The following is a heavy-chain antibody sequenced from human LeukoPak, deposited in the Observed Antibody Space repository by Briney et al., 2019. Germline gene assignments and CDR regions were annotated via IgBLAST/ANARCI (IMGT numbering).Heavy chain of an antibody. J-gene: IGHJ4*02. Sequence: GGSLRLSCAASGFTVSSNYMSWVRQAPGKGLEWVSVIYSGGSTYYADSVKGRFTISRDNAKNTLYLQMNSLRADDTAVYYCASYNWVYDVDYWGEGTLVTVSS. CDR1: GFTVSSNY. D-gene: IGHD1-20*01. CDR3: ASYNWVYDVDY. V-gene: IGHV3-53*01. CDR2: IYSGGST.